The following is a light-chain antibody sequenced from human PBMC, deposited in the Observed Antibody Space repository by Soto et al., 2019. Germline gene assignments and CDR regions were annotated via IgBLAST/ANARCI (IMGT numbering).Light chain of an antibody. J-gene: IGLJ3*02. Sequence: SYELTQPPSVSVSPGQTASITCSGDKLGDKYACWYQQKPGQSPVLVIYQDSKRPSGIPERFSGSNSGNTATLTISGTQAMDEADYDCQAWDSSTGFGGGTKLTVL. CDR2: QDS. CDR1: KLGDKY. V-gene: IGLV3-1*01. CDR3: QAWDSSTG.